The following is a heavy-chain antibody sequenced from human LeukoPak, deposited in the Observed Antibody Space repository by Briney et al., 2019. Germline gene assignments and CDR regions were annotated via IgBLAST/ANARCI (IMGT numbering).Heavy chain of an antibody. V-gene: IGHV3-74*01. CDR3: VRAIGGYASY. Sequence: GGSLRLSCAASGNYWMHWVRQAPGKGLVWVSHVNSDGSWTSHADSVKGRFTISKDNAKNTVYLQMNNLRTEDTAVYHCVRAIGGYASYWGQGTLVTVSS. J-gene: IGHJ4*02. CDR1: GNYW. CDR2: VNSDGSWT. D-gene: IGHD5-12*01.